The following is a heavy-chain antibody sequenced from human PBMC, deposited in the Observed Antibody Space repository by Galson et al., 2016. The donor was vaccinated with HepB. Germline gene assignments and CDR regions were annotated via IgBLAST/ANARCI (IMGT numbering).Heavy chain of an antibody. Sequence: SVKVSCKASGGTFSNSDLSWVRQAPGQGLEWMGGITPMFDIGNYAQKFQGRLTITADESTSTIYMDLTSLRPEDTAVYYRVREEESSGYQTEGYFDYWGQGTLVTVSS. CDR1: GGTFSNSD. CDR3: VREEESSGYQTEGYFDY. D-gene: IGHD3-22*01. CDR2: ITPMFDIG. V-gene: IGHV1-69*13. J-gene: IGHJ4*02.